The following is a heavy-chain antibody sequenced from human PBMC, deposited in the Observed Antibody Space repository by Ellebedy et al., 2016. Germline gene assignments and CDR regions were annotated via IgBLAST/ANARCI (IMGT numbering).Heavy chain of an antibody. D-gene: IGHD6-19*01. CDR2: ISAGGGDP. Sequence: GGSLRLSCAASGFSFSSVWMSWVRQAPGKGLEWVSTISAGGGDPFYADSVRGRFTISRDYSKNTLFLQMNSLRVDDTALYYCARDDIAVAAGTPFGYWGQGTLVTVSS. CDR3: ARDDIAVAAGTPFGY. CDR1: GFSFSSVW. V-gene: IGHV3-23*01. J-gene: IGHJ4*02.